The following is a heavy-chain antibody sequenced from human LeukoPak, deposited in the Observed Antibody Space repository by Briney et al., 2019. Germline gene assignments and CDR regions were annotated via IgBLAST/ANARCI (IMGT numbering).Heavy chain of an antibody. D-gene: IGHD4-11*01. CDR1: GGSFSGYY. CDR3: ARGSSNYETIRFDP. J-gene: IGHJ5*02. Sequence: SETLSLTCAVYGGSFSGYYWSWIRQPPGKGLEWIGEINHSGSTNYNPSLKSRVTISVDTSKNQFSLKLSSVTAADTAVYYCARGSSNYETIRFDPWGQGTLVTVSS. V-gene: IGHV4-34*01. CDR2: INHSGST.